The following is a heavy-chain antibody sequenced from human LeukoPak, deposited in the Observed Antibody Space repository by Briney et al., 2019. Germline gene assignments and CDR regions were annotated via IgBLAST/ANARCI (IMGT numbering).Heavy chain of an antibody. V-gene: IGHV3-66*04. CDR1: GITVNSTH. CDR2: AYSDGNT. D-gene: IGHD6-19*01. J-gene: IGHJ6*02. CDR3: ARLFGSGWPGYFYYAMDV. Sequence: GGSLRLSCAASGITVNSTHIRWVRQAPGEGLEGVSVAYSDGNTYYAGSVKGRFTISRDNSKKTLFLQMNSLRAEDTAVYYCARLFGSGWPGYFYYAMDVWGQGTTVAVSS.